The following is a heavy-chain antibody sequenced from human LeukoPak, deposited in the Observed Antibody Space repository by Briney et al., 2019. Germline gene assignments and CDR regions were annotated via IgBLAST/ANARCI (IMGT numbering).Heavy chain of an antibody. V-gene: IGHV1-18*04. CDR2: ISTSNGNT. CDR1: GYSFSGFG. J-gene: IGHJ4*02. D-gene: IGHD3-22*01. Sequence: ASVKVSCKTSGYSFSGFGIGWVRQAPGQGLEWMGWISTSNGNTYYAQKFQGRVTLTTDTSTSTAYMELRSLRSDDTAVYYCERQWRHDSNGLPAYWGQGTLVIVSS. CDR3: ERQWRHDSNGLPAY.